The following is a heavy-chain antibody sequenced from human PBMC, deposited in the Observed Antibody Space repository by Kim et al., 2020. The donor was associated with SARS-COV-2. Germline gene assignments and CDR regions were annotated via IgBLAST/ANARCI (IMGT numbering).Heavy chain of an antibody. CDR1: GFTFSDHY. Sequence: GGSLRLSCAASGFTFSDHYMDWVRQAPGKGLEWVGRTRNKANSYTTEYAASVKGRFTISRDDSKNSLYLQMNSLKTEDTAVYYCARDVEMATPNYYYYGIDLWGQGTTVTVSS. V-gene: IGHV3-72*01. J-gene: IGHJ6*02. CDR3: ARDVEMATPNYYYYGIDL. D-gene: IGHD5-12*01. CDR2: TRNKANSYTT.